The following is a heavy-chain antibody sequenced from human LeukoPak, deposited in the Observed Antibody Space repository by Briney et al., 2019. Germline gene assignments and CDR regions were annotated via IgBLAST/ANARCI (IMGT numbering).Heavy chain of an antibody. J-gene: IGHJ4*02. Sequence: SETLSLTCAVYGGSFSGYYWSWIRQPPGEGLEWIGEINHSGSTNYNPSLKSRVTISVDTSKNQFSLKLSSVTAADTAVYYCARLRRLLESDYWGQGTLVTVSS. CDR2: INHSGST. CDR1: GGSFSGYY. V-gene: IGHV4-34*01. CDR3: ARLRRLLESDY. D-gene: IGHD3-3*01.